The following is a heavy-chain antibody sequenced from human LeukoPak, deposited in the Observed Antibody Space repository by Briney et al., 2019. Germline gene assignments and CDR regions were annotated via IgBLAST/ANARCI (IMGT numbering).Heavy chain of an antibody. CDR1: GYSFSSYW. CDR2: IYPGGSET. CDR3: ARASRDGYNQNFDH. Sequence: PGESLKISCKGLGYSFSSYWNAWVRQRPGKGLEWMGIIYPGGSETRYDPSFQGQVTISADSSTSTAYLQWSSLRASGTATYYCARASRDGYNQNFDHWGQGTLVTVSS. V-gene: IGHV5-51*01. J-gene: IGHJ4*02. D-gene: IGHD5-24*01.